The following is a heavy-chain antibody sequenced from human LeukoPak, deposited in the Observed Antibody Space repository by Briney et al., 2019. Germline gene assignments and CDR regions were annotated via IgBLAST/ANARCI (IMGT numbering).Heavy chain of an antibody. D-gene: IGHD2-21*02. CDR3: ARETVPVTGRFYDY. J-gene: IGHJ4*02. CDR1: GGSISSYY. Sequence: NPSETLSLTCTVSGGSISSYYWSWIRQPPGKGLEWIGYIYYSGSTNYNPSLKSRVTISVDTSKNQFSLKLSSVTAADTAVYYCARETVPVTGRFYDYWGQGTLVTVSS. V-gene: IGHV4-59*01. CDR2: IYYSGST.